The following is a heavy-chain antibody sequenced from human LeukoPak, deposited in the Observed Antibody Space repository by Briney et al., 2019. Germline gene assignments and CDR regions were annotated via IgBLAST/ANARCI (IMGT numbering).Heavy chain of an antibody. CDR2: INPNSGGT. D-gene: IGHD3-3*01. Sequence: ASVKVSCKASGYTFTGYYMHRVRQAPGQGLEWMGWINPNSGGTNYAQKFQGRVTMTRDTPISTAYMELSRLRSDDTAVYYCARGAGYYDFWSGYPFDYWGQGTLVTVTS. V-gene: IGHV1-2*02. CDR3: ARGAGYYDFWSGYPFDY. CDR1: GYTFTGYY. J-gene: IGHJ4*02.